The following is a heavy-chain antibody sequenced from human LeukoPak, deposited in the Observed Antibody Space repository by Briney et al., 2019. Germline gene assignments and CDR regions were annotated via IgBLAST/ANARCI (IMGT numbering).Heavy chain of an antibody. V-gene: IGHV4-38-2*02. D-gene: IGHD2-2*01. CDR1: GYSISSGYY. CDR2: IYHSGST. CDR3: ARVKRWETVQLLLLVWFDP. Sequence: SETLSLTCTVSGYSISSGYYWGWIRQPPGKGLEWIGSIYHSGSTYYNPSLKSRVTISVDTSKNQFSLKLSSVTAADTAVYYCARVKRWETVQLLLLVWFDPWGQGTLVTVSS. J-gene: IGHJ5*02.